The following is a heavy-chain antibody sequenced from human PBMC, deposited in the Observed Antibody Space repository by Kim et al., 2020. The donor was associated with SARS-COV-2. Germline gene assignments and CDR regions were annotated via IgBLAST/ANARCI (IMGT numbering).Heavy chain of an antibody. CDR3: AKVEGYGGWDPLGY. CDR2: IWYDGSNK. Sequence: GGSLRLSCAASGFTFSSYAMHWVRQAPGKGLEWVAVIWYDGSNKYYADSVKGRFTISRDNSKNTLYLQMNSLRAEDTAVYYCAKVEGYGGWDPLGYWGQGTLVTVSS. V-gene: IGHV3-33*06. CDR1: GFTFSSYA. D-gene: IGHD6-19*01. J-gene: IGHJ4*02.